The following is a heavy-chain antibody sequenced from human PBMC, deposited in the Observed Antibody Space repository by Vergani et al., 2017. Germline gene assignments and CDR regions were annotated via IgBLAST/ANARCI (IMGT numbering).Heavy chain of an antibody. J-gene: IGHJ4*02. Sequence: EVQLVQSGAEVKKPGESLKISCKGSGYSFTSYWIGWVRQMPGKGLEWMGCIYPGDSETRYSPSFQGQVTISADKSISTAYRQWSSLKDYDTAMYYCARLRGSYLSDFDYWGQGTLVTVSS. V-gene: IGHV5-51*01. CDR2: IYPGDSET. D-gene: IGHD1-26*01. CDR3: ARLRGSYLSDFDY. CDR1: GYSFTSYW.